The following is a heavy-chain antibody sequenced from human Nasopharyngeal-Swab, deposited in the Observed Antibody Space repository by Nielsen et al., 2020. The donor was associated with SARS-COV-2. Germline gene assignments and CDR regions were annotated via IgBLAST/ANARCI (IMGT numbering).Heavy chain of an antibody. J-gene: IGHJ2*01. CDR2: IYYSGST. Sequence: SETLSLTCTVSGGSISSYYWSWIRQPPGKGLEWIGYIYYSGSTNYNPSLKSRVTISVDTSKNQFSLKLSSVTAADTAVYYCARSRMYSSGWYRYFDLWGRGTLVTVSS. CDR3: ARSRMYSSGWYRYFDL. D-gene: IGHD6-19*01. CDR1: GGSISSYY. V-gene: IGHV4-59*01.